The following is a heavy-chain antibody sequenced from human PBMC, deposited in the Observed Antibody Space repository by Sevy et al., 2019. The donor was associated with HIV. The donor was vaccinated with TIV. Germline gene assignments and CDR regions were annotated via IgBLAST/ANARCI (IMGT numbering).Heavy chain of an antibody. D-gene: IGHD3-9*01. CDR2: ISSSSSTI. CDR1: GFTFSSYS. CDR3: ARVLTDILTGYMDIVYGMDV. Sequence: GESLKISCAASGFTFSSYSMNWVRQAPGKGLEWVSYISSSSSTIYYADSVKGRFTISRDNAKNSLYLQMNSLRDEDTAVYYCARVLTDILTGYMDIVYGMDVWGQGTTVTVSS. V-gene: IGHV3-48*02. J-gene: IGHJ6*02.